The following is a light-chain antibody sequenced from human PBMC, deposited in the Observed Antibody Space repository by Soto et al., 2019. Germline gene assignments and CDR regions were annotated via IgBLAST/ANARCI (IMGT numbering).Light chain of an antibody. CDR3: SSYAGSSNV. CDR2: EVN. J-gene: IGLJ1*01. CDR1: SSDVGGYHY. V-gene: IGLV2-8*01. Sequence: QSALTQPPSASGSPGHSVAISCTGTSSDVGGYHYVSWYQQHPGTAPKLMIYEVNKRPSGVPDRFSGSKSGNTASLTVSGLQAEDEADYYCSSYAGSSNVFGTGTKVTVL.